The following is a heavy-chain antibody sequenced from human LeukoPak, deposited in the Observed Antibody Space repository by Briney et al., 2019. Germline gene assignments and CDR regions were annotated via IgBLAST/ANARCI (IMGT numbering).Heavy chain of an antibody. Sequence: PGGSLRPSCEDSGFTFSTYGMSWVRQAPGKGLEWVSGISDSGGSTFYADSVKGRFTISRDNSKNTLYLQMSSLRAEDTAVYYCAKHHYDVYYYYAMGVWGQGTTVTVSS. CDR3: AKHHYDVYYYYAMGV. D-gene: IGHD5-12*01. CDR1: GFTFSTYG. V-gene: IGHV3-23*01. CDR2: ISDSGGST. J-gene: IGHJ6*02.